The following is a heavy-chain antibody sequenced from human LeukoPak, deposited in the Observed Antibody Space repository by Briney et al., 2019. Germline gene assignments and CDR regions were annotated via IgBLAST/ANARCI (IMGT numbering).Heavy chain of an antibody. V-gene: IGHV1-2*02. Sequence: ASVKVSCKASGYTFTSYYMHWVRQAPGQGLEWMGWINTNSGDPKYAQGFKGRVTVSLDTSFSTAYLELSRLRADDTAVYYCTRDRIRITFGGVIVSIWRGFARERAFDIRGEGTMGTVSS. CDR3: TRDRIRITFGGVIVSIWRGFARERAFDI. J-gene: IGHJ3*02. D-gene: IGHD3-16*02. CDR1: GYTFTSYY. CDR2: INTNSGDP.